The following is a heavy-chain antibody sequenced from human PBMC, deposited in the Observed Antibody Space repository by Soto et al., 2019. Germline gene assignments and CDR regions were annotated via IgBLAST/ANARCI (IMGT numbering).Heavy chain of an antibody. V-gene: IGHV5-10-1*01. CDR2: IDPSDSLA. Sequence: EVQLVQSGAEVKKPGESLRISCKGSGYKFTTYWISWVRQMPGKGLEWMGRIDPSDSLADYSPSFQGHVTISADKSITTAYLQWSSLKASDTAMYYCATHGGGWFSWGQGTLVTVSS. J-gene: IGHJ5*02. D-gene: IGHD6-19*01. CDR1: GYKFTTYW. CDR3: ATHGGGWFS.